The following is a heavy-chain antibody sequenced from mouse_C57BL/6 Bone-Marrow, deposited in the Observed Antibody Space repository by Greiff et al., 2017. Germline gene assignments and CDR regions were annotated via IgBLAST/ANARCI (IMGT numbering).Heavy chain of an antibody. V-gene: IGHV2-9-1*01. Sequence: VKLVESGPGLVEPSQCLSLTCTVSGFSLTSYAMSWVRQPPGKGLEWIGVIWTSGGTNYTSALKSKLGISKDNSKSHVFLKMNSLQTDDTARYYCARRWYWFAYWGQGTLVTVSA. D-gene: IGHD1-1*02. CDR1: GFSLTSYA. CDR3: ARRWYWFAY. CDR2: IWTSGGT. J-gene: IGHJ3*01.